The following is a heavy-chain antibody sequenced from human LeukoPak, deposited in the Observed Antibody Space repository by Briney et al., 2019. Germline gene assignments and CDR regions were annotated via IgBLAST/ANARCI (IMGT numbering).Heavy chain of an antibody. D-gene: IGHD6-6*01. CDR3: ARVALYSASSGDYYYMDV. CDR1: VGSFSGYS. V-gene: IGHV4-34*01. Sequence: SETLSLTCAVYVGSFSGYSSSWIRYPPAQGLGRSGVINHSGSSTYNLSLKSRVTISIDTSNNQSSLKLSSATAADTAVCYCARVALYSASSGDYYYMDVWGKGTTVTVS. CDR2: INHSGSS. J-gene: IGHJ6*03.